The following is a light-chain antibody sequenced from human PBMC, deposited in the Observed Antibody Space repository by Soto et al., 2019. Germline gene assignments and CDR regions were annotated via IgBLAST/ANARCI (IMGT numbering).Light chain of an antibody. CDR1: QSVSSS. CDR3: QQRSNWPRT. V-gene: IGKV3-11*01. J-gene: IGKJ2*01. CDR2: DAS. Sequence: EIVLTQSPATLSLSPGERATLSCRASQSVSSSLGWYQQIPGQAPRLLIYDASNRATGIPARFSGSVSGTDFTLTISSLEPEDFAVYYCQQRSNWPRTFGQGNKLEIK.